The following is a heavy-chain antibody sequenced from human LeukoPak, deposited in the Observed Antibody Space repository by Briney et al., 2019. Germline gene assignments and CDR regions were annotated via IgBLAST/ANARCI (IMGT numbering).Heavy chain of an antibody. CDR1: GFTFSSYG. V-gene: IGHV3-33*01. CDR2: IWYDGSNK. J-gene: IGHJ4*02. D-gene: IGHD6-6*01. CDR3: ARDAHSSSSLFDY. Sequence: GGSLRLSCAASGFTFSSYGMHWVRQAPGKGLEWVAVIWYDGSNKYYADSVKGRFTISRDNSKNTLYLQMNSLRAEDTAVYYCARDAHSSSSLFDYWGQGTLVTVSS.